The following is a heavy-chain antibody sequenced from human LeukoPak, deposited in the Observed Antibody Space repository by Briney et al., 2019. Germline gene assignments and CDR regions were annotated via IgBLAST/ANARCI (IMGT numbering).Heavy chain of an antibody. CDR3: ASGPGAAAHRYFDY. D-gene: IGHD6-13*01. J-gene: IGHJ4*02. Sequence: SGTLSLTCAVYGGSFSGYYWSWIRQPPGKGLEWIGEINHSGSTNYNPSLKSRVTISVDTSKNQFSLKLSSVTAADTAVYYCASGPGAAAHRYFDYWGQGTLVTVSS. V-gene: IGHV4-34*01. CDR1: GGSFSGYY. CDR2: INHSGST.